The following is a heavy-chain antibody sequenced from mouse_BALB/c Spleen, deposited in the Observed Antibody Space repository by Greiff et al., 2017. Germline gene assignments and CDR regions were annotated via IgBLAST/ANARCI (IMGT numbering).Heavy chain of an antibody. CDR3: TRSYYGNYGFAY. J-gene: IGHJ3*01. Sequence: LQQPGSELVRPGASVKLSCKASGYTFTSYWMYWVKQRPGQGLEWIGNIYPGSGSTNYDEKFKSKATLTVDTSSSTAYMQLSSLTSEDSAVYYCTRSYYGNYGFAYGGQGTLVTVSA. V-gene: IGHV1S22*01. CDR2: IYPGSGST. CDR1: GYTFTSYW. D-gene: IGHD2-1*01.